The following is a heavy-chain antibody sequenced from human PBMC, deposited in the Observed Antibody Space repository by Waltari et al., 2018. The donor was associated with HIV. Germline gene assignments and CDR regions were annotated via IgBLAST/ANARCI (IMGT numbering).Heavy chain of an antibody. V-gene: IGHV3-7*01. D-gene: IGHD3-10*01. J-gene: IGHJ4*02. CDR2: IKQGGSEK. Sequence: EVQLVESGGGLVQPGGSMRLSCAAAGLNFRSYWMSWVRQAPGKGLEWVANIKQGGSEKDYVDSVKGRFTISRDNAQNSLYLQMNSLRAEDTAVYYCARAGVFFDYWGQGTLVTVSS. CDR1: GLNFRSYW. CDR3: ARAGVFFDY.